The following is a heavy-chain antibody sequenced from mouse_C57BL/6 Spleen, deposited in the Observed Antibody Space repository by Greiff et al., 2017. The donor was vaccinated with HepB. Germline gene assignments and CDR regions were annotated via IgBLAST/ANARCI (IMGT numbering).Heavy chain of an antibody. Sequence: VQLQQSGPELVKPGASVKISCKASGYTFTDYYMNWVKQSHGKSLEWIGDINPNNGGTSYNQKFKGKATLTVDKSSSTAYMELRSLTSEDSAVYYCARLYYGRHYYAMDYWGQGTSVTVSS. CDR2: INPNNGGT. D-gene: IGHD1-1*01. CDR1: GYTFTDYY. V-gene: IGHV1-26*01. J-gene: IGHJ4*01. CDR3: ARLYYGRHYYAMDY.